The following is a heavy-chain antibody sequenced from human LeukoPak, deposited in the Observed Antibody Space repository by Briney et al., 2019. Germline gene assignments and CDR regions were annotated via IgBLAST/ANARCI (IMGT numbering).Heavy chain of an antibody. CDR2: IADSDGRT. Sequence: GGSLRLSCVASGFTFNTYDMGWVRQSPGKGLEWVSTIADSDGRTFYSDSVKGRFTISRDSSKNTLYLLMNSLRAEDTAAYYCAKDRGPRHWYFDLWGRGTLVTVSS. V-gene: IGHV3-23*01. J-gene: IGHJ2*01. CDR3: AKDRGPRHWYFDL. CDR1: GFTFNTYD.